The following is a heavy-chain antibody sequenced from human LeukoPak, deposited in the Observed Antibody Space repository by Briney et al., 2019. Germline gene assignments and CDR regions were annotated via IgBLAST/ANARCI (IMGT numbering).Heavy chain of an antibody. J-gene: IGHJ4*02. D-gene: IGHD3-22*01. Sequence: ASVKVSCKVSGYTLTELSMHWVRQAPGKGLEWMGGFDPEDGETIYAQKFQGRVTMTEDTSTDTAYMELSSLRSEDTAVYYCATVYDSSGYLTFGYWGQGTLVTVSS. CDR2: FDPEDGET. V-gene: IGHV1-24*01. CDR3: ATVYDSSGYLTFGY. CDR1: GYTLTELS.